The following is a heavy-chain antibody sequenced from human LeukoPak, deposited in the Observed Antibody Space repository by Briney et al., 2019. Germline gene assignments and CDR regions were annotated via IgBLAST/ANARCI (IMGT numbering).Heavy chain of an antibody. J-gene: IGHJ4*02. V-gene: IGHV3-11*04. CDR2: ISSSGSTI. CDR3: ARRGSSSWTSHYFDY. D-gene: IGHD6-13*01. Sequence: PGGSLRLSCAASGFTFSDYYMSWIRQAPGKGLEWVSYISSSGSTIYYADSVKGRFTISRDNAKNSLYLQMNSLRAEDTAVYYCARRGSSSWTSHYFDYWGQGTLVTVSS. CDR1: GFTFSDYY.